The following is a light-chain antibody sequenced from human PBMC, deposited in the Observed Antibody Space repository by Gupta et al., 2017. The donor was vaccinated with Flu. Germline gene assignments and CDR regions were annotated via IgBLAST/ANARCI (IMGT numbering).Light chain of an antibody. J-gene: IGKJ1*01. V-gene: IGKV1-39*01. CDR3: QHTDNTFWT. Sequence: DIQMTQSPSSLAASVGDRVSITCRASQNIDISLNWYQKKQGKAPTLLIHAASTLQSGVPSRFSGSGSGTDFTLTISRRQPEDLATYNCQHTDNTFWTFGQGTKVEIK. CDR1: QNIDIS. CDR2: AAS.